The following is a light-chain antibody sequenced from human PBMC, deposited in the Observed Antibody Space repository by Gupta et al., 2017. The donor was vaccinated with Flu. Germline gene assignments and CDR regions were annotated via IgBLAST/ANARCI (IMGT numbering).Light chain of an antibody. J-gene: IGLJ2*01. V-gene: IGLV3-1*01. CDR2: QDI. Sequence: SYELTQPPSVSVSPGQTASITCSGDKLGDKYACWYQQKPGQSPVLVIYQDIKRPSGIPVRFSGSNSGNTATLTISGTQAMDEADYYCQAWDSSTVVFGGGTKLTVL. CDR1: KLGDKY. CDR3: QAWDSSTVV.